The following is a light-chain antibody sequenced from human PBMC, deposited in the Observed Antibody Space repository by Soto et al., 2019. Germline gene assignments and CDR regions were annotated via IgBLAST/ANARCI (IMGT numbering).Light chain of an antibody. CDR1: QSFSSSY. CDR2: GAS. J-gene: IGKJ1*01. CDR3: QQYASSPRT. V-gene: IGKV3-20*01. Sequence: EIVLTQSPGTLSLSPGERATLSCRASQSFSSSYLALYQHKPGQAPRLLIYGASSRATGIPDRFSGSGSGTDFTLTISRLEPEDSAVYYCQQYASSPRTFGQGTKVDIK.